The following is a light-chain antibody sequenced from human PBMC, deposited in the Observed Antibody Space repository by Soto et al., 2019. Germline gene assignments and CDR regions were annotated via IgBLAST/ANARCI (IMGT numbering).Light chain of an antibody. CDR1: DSNIGAGYD. Sequence: QSVLTQPPSVSGAPGQRVTISCTGGDSNIGAGYDVHWYQQLPGTAPKLLLYGNTNRPSGVPDRFSGSRSGTSASLAISGLQSGDEADYYCQSYDSSLSGRVFGGGTQLTVL. J-gene: IGLJ2*01. CDR3: QSYDSSLSGRV. CDR2: GNT. V-gene: IGLV1-40*01.